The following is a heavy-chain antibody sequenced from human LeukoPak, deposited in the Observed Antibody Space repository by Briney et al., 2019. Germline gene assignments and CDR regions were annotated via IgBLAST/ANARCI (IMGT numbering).Heavy chain of an antibody. CDR3: AKDIGIAVAGSDY. CDR2: ISGSGGST. J-gene: IGHJ4*02. V-gene: IGHV3-23*01. CDR1: GFTFNRYA. D-gene: IGHD6-19*01. Sequence: GALRHSCAASGFTFNRYAMRWVRQAPGKGLGGVSAISGSGGSTYYADSVKGRFTIPRDNSKNTLYLQMNSLRAEDTAVYYCAKDIGIAVAGSDYWGQGTLVTVSS.